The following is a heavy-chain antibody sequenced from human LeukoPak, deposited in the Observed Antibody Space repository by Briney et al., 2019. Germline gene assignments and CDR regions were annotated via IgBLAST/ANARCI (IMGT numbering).Heavy chain of an antibody. CDR3: AREYVADSMPLFVN. J-gene: IGHJ4*02. D-gene: IGHD6-19*01. Sequence: ASVKDSFKASGYSFIGYSLDWVIQSPGQGLEWMGGINPSTSGTDYAQMVKVRGTMTSDTSISTAYMEMSSLRSDDTAVYHCAREYVADSMPLFVNWGQGSLVTVSS. CDR2: INPSTSGT. V-gene: IGHV1-2*02. CDR1: GYSFIGYS.